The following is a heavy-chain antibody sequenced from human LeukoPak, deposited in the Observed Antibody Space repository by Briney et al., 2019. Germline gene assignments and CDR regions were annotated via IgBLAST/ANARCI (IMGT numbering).Heavy chain of an antibody. J-gene: IGHJ4*02. CDR2: ISPSGGST. CDR1: GYTFTSYY. Sequence: ASVKVSCKVSGYTFTSYYMHWVRQAPGQGLEWMGIISPSGGSTSYAQKFQGRVTMTRDTSTSTVYMELSSLRSEDTAAYYCAREGGIAAAGSWGQGTLVTVSS. V-gene: IGHV1-46*01. CDR3: AREGGIAAAGS. D-gene: IGHD6-13*01.